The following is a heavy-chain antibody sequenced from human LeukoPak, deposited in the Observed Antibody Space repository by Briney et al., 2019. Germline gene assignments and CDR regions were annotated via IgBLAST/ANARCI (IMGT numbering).Heavy chain of an antibody. CDR3: ARISSYETNWFDP. V-gene: IGHV4-39*07. D-gene: IGHD5-12*01. J-gene: IGHJ5*02. CDR1: GGSISSSSYY. Sequence: SETLSLTCTVSGGSISSSSYYWGWIRQPPGKGLEWIGSIYYSGSTYYNPSLKSRVTISVDTSKNQFSLKLSSVTAADTAVYYCARISSYETNWFDPWGQGTLVTVSS. CDR2: IYYSGST.